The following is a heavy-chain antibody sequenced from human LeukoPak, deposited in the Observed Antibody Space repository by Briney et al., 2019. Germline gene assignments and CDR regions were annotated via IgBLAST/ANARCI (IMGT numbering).Heavy chain of an antibody. D-gene: IGHD4-11*01. J-gene: IGHJ6*02. CDR2: IQNSATT. V-gene: IGHV4-61*01. Sequence: SETLSLTCTVSGGSVNSGSYFWSWFRQPPGRGLEWIGYIQNSATTNYNPSLESRVTIFVDSSKDQFSLRVTSVTAADTAVYYCATDYSNFYGMDVWGQGTTATVSS. CDR3: ATDYSNFYGMDV. CDR1: GGSVNSGSYF.